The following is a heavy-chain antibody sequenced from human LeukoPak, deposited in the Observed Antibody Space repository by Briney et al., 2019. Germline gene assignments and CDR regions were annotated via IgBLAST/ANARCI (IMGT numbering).Heavy chain of an antibody. CDR3: ARVDFWSGYIDY. V-gene: IGHV1-8*02. Sequence: ASVKVSCKASGYTFTSYGINWVRQATGQGLEWMGWMNPNSGNTGYAQKFQGRVTMTRNTSISTAYMELSSLRSEDTAVYYCARVDFWSGYIDYWGQGTLVTVSS. D-gene: IGHD3-3*01. CDR1: GYTFTSYG. J-gene: IGHJ4*02. CDR2: MNPNSGNT.